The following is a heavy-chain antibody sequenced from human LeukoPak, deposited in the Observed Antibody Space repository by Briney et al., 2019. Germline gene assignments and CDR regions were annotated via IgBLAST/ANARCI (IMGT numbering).Heavy chain of an antibody. V-gene: IGHV3-30*02. Sequence: GGSLRLSCAASGFTFSSYGMHWVRQAPGKGPEWVTFIRYDASNQYYAASVKGRFTISRDNSKSTLYLQLNSLRAEDTAVYYCAKDRSVGTGSGWFYCFDYWGQGTLVTVSS. CDR2: IRYDASNQ. CDR1: GFTFSSYG. CDR3: AKDRSVGTGSGWFYCFDY. J-gene: IGHJ4*02. D-gene: IGHD6-19*01.